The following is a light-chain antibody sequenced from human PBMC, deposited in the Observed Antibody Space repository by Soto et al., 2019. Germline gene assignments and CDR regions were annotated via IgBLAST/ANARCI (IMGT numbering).Light chain of an antibody. Sequence: EIVMTQSPATLSVSPGGRATLSCRASQSISDTLAWYQQKPGQAPRLLIHGASTRATGFPARFSGSGSGTDFTLTISSLQSEDFAVYYCQPYNNWPLTFGGGTKVEIK. CDR3: QPYNNWPLT. CDR2: GAS. J-gene: IGKJ4*01. V-gene: IGKV3-15*01. CDR1: QSISDT.